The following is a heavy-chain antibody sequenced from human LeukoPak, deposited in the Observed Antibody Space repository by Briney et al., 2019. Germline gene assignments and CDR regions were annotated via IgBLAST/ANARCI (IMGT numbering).Heavy chain of an antibody. CDR2: IKSKTDGGTT. CDR3: TTDVLAAAGDYYGMDV. D-gene: IGHD6-13*01. Sequence: GGSLRLSCAASGFTFSDHYMDWVRQAPGKGLEWVGRIKSKTDGGTTDYAAPVKGRFTISRDDSKNTLYLQMNSLKTEDTAVYYCTTDVLAAAGDYYGMDVWGQGTTVTVSS. V-gene: IGHV3-15*01. CDR1: GFTFSDHY. J-gene: IGHJ6*02.